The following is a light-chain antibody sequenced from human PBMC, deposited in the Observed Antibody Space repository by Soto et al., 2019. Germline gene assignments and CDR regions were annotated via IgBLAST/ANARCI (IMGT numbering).Light chain of an antibody. J-gene: IGKJ4*02. CDR2: LGS. CDR1: QSLLHRNGYNY. CDR3: MQAVQTALW. V-gene: IGKV2-28*01. Sequence: DIVLTQSPLSLPVTPGEPASISCRSSQSLLHRNGYNYLDWYLQKPGQSPQLLIYLGSNRASGVPDRFSGSGSGSDFTLKIRRVEAWDVGIYYCMQAVQTALWFDGGTKVEIK.